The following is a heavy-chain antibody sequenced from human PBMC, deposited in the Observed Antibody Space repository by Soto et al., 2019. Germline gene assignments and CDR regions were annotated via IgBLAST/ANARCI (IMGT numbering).Heavy chain of an antibody. CDR3: AREYGGNSGTFDY. CDR1: GGSFSGYY. Sequence: QVQLQQWGAGLLKPSETLSLTCAVYGGSFSGYYWSWIRQPPGKGLEWIGEINHSVSTNYNPSLKSRVTISVDTSKNQFSLKLISVTAADTAVYYCAREYGGNSGTFDYWGQGTLVTVSS. V-gene: IGHV4-34*01. D-gene: IGHD2-21*02. CDR2: INHSVST. J-gene: IGHJ4*02.